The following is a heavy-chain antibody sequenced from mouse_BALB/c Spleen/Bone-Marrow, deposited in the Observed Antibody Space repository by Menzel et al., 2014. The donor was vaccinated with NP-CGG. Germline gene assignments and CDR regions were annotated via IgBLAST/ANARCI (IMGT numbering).Heavy chain of an antibody. CDR2: MSYSGSI. CDR3: AHILYYGAMDY. D-gene: IGHD2-1*01. J-gene: IGHJ4*01. Sequence: EVKLMESGPGLVKPSQSLSLTCTVTGYSITSDYAWNWIRQFPGNKLEWMGYMSYSGSISYNPSLKSRISITRDTSKNQFFLQLNSVTTEDTATYYCAHILYYGAMDYWGQGTSVTVSS. CDR1: GYSITSDYA. V-gene: IGHV3-2*02.